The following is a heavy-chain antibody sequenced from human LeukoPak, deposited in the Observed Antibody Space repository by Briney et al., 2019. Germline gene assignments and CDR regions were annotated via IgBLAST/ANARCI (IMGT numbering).Heavy chain of an antibody. CDR1: GGTFSSYA. D-gene: IGHD3-10*01. CDR3: ARAVYRYYYGSGSYSDFDY. J-gene: IGHJ4*02. Sequence: SVKVSCKASGGTFSSYAISWVRQAPGQGLEWMGGIIPIFGTANYAQKFQGRVTITADESTSTAYMELSSLRSEDTAVYYCARAVYRYYYGSGSYSDFDYWGQGTLVTVSS. CDR2: IIPIFGTA. V-gene: IGHV1-69*13.